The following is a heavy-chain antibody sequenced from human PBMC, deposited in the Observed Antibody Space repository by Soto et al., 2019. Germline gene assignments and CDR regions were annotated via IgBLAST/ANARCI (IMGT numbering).Heavy chain of an antibody. CDR3: ARGGPDYDFWSGSHTGYYFDY. V-gene: IGHV3-30-3*01. CDR1: GFTFSSYA. Sequence: GGSLRLSCAASGFTFSSYAMHWVRPAPGKGLEWVAVISYDGSNKYYADSVKGRFTISRDNSKNTLYLQMNSLRAEDTAVYYCARGGPDYDFWSGSHTGYYFDYWGQGTLVTVSS. CDR2: ISYDGSNK. D-gene: IGHD3-3*01. J-gene: IGHJ4*02.